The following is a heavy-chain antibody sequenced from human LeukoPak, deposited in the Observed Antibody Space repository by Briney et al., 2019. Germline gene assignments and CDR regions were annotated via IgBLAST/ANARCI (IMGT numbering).Heavy chain of an antibody. CDR1: GFTVSSNY. V-gene: IGHV3-53*01. D-gene: IGHD3-22*01. CDR2: LFSGGSI. Sequence: GGSLRLSCAASGFTVSSNYMSWVRQAPGKGLEWVSVLFSGGSIYYAEAVKGRFTISRDNSRNTLYLQMNSLRAEDTAVYYCARGTYYDSSGYHFDYWGQGTLATVSS. J-gene: IGHJ4*02. CDR3: ARGTYYDSSGYHFDY.